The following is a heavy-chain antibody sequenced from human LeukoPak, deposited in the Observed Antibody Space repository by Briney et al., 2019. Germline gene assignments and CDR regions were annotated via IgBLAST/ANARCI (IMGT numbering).Heavy chain of an antibody. J-gene: IGHJ4*02. V-gene: IGHV4-39*01. CDR1: GASISSSNYY. CDR2: IYYTGST. Sequence: SETLSLTCTVSGASISSSNYYWDWIRQPPGKGLEWIGNIYYTGSTYYNPSLKSRVTISVDTSKNQFSLKLSSVTAADTAVYYCARPYCSSTSCYAERGYYFDYWGQGTLVTVSS. CDR3: ARPYCSSTSCYAERGYYFDY. D-gene: IGHD2-2*01.